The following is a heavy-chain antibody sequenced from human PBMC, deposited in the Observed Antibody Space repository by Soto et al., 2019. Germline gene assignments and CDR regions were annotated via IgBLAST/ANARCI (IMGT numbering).Heavy chain of an antibody. CDR2: IIPIFGTA. Sequence: SVKVSCKASGGTFSSYAISWVRQAPGQGLEWMGGIIPIFGTANYAQKFQGRVTITADESTSTAYMELSSLRSEDTAVYYCAVTYYYGSGSSRIEYYYYYGMDVWGQGTKVTVSS. CDR3: AVTYYYGSGSSRIEYYYYYGMDV. CDR1: GGTFSSYA. D-gene: IGHD3-10*01. V-gene: IGHV1-69*13. J-gene: IGHJ6*02.